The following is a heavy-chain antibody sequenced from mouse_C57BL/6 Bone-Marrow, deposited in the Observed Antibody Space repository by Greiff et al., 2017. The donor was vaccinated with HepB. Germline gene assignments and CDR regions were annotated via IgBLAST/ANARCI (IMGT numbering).Heavy chain of an antibody. Sequence: EVMLVESGEGLVKPGGSLKLSCAASGFTFSSYAMSWVRQTPEKRLEWVAYISSGGDYIYYADTVKGRFTISRDNARNTLYLQMSSLKSEDTAMYYCTREDYGSSYVNYFDYWGQGTTLTVSS. CDR1: GFTFSSYA. CDR2: ISSGGDYI. D-gene: IGHD1-1*01. CDR3: TREDYGSSYVNYFDY. J-gene: IGHJ2*01. V-gene: IGHV5-9-1*02.